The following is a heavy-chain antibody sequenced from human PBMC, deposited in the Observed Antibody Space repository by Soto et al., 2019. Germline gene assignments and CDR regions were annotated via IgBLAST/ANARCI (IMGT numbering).Heavy chain of an antibody. CDR1: GDSVSSGGYY. Sequence: PSETLSLTCTVTGDSVSSGGYYWSWIRQPPGKGLEWIGYIYYSGSTNYNPSLKSRVTISVDTSKNQFSLKLSSVTAADTAVYYCARVNRELLGGYYFDYWGQGTLVTVPQ. CDR2: IYYSGST. J-gene: IGHJ4*02. V-gene: IGHV4-61*08. D-gene: IGHD1-26*01. CDR3: ARVNRELLGGYYFDY.